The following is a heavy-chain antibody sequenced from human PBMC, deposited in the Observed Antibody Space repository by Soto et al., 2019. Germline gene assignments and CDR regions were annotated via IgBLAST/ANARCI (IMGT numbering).Heavy chain of an antibody. CDR2: IYHTGHT. V-gene: IGHV4-4*02. Sequence: QVQLQESGPGLVKPSGTLSLTCTVSGDSISSNRWWCCVRRPPGKGLEWIAEIYHTGHTNYNSSLKGRVTISVDKSQNHFSLKFNSVTAADTAVYYCATRSCDGKFGDNWGQGTLVTVSS. D-gene: IGHD3-10*01. CDR3: ATRSCDGKFGDN. J-gene: IGHJ4*02. CDR1: GDSISSNRW.